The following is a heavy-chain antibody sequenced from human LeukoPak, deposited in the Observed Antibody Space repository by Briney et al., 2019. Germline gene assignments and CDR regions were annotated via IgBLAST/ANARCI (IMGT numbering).Heavy chain of an antibody. Sequence: SETLSLTCTVSGGSINSGGYYWSWIRQHPGKGLEWIGYIYYSGSTYCNLSLKSRVTISIDTSKNQFPLKLTSVTAADTAVYYCARDNTGYWTFDYWGQGTLVTVSS. CDR2: IYYSGST. D-gene: IGHD3-22*01. CDR1: GGSINSGGYY. J-gene: IGHJ4*02. CDR3: ARDNTGYWTFDY. V-gene: IGHV4-31*03.